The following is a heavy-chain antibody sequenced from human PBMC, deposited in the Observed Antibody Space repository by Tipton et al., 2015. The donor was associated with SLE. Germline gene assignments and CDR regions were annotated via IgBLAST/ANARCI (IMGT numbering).Heavy chain of an antibody. CDR3: ARSIAAAGALGY. J-gene: IGHJ4*02. CDR2: MSWNGVDI. V-gene: IGHV3-9*01. D-gene: IGHD6-13*01. Sequence: SLRLSCAASGFTVNDYAMHWVRQAPGKGLEWVSSMSWNGVDIAYADSVKGRFTISRDNAKNSLYLQMNSLRAEDTAVYYCARSIAAAGALGYWGQGTLVTVSS. CDR1: GFTVNDYA.